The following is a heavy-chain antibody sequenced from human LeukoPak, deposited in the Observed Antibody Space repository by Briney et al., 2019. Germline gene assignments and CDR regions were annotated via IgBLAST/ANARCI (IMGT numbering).Heavy chain of an antibody. V-gene: IGHV3-7*01. CDR1: GFTFSNYW. D-gene: IGHD4-17*01. Sequence: PGGSLRLSCAASGFTFSNYWMSWVRQAPGKGLEWVANIKQDGSEKYYVDSVKGRFTIPRDNAKNSLYLQMNSLRAEDTAVYYCARAYGDYPYYYYGKDVLGQGTTVTVSS. CDR2: IKQDGSEK. J-gene: IGHJ6*02. CDR3: ARAYGDYPYYYYGKDV.